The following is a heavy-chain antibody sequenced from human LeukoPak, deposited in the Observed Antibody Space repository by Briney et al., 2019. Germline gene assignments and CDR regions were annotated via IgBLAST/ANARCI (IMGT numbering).Heavy chain of an antibody. J-gene: IGHJ4*02. CDR1: GYTFTGYY. Sequence: ASVKVSCKASGYTFTGYYMHWVRQAPGQGLEWMGWINPHSGGTNYAQKFQGWVSMTRDTSISTAYMELNRLSSDDTAVYYCARGYGCPNDYWGQGTLVTVSS. CDR2: INPHSGGT. CDR3: ARGYGCPNDY. V-gene: IGHV1-2*04. D-gene: IGHD4-17*01.